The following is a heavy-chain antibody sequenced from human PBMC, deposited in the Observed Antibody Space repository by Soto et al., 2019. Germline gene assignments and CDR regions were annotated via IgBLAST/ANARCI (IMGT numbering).Heavy chain of an antibody. Sequence: GGSLRLSCVASGFTFSNYGMHWVRQAPGKGLEWVAIVSYNGRKEYYADSVKGRFSISRDNSKNTLYVQMNTLRDGDTAVYYCAKDSLRGGVPAALNFDYWGRGTLVTVSS. CDR3: AKDSLRGGVPAALNFDY. CDR2: VSYNGRKE. J-gene: IGHJ4*02. V-gene: IGHV3-30*18. D-gene: IGHD2-2*01. CDR1: GFTFSNYG.